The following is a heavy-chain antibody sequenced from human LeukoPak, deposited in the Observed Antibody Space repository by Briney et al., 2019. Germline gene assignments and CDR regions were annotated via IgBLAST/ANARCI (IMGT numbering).Heavy chain of an antibody. J-gene: IGHJ4*02. CDR3: AKDSRSGFDSIDY. V-gene: IGHV3-9*01. D-gene: IGHD5-12*01. CDR1: GFTFDDYA. CDR2: ISWNSGSV. Sequence: GGSLGLSCAASGFTFDDYAMHWVRQAPGKGLEWVSSISWNSGSVGYADSVKGRFTISRDNAKNSLYLQMNSLRAEDTALYYCAKDSRSGFDSIDYWGQGTLVTVSS.